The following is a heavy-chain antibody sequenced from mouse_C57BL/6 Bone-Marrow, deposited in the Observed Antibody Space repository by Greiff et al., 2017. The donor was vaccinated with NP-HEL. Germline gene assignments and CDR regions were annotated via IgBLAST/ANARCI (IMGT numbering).Heavy chain of an antibody. CDR3: TRESYGSSPHYYFDY. CDR2: ISSGGDYI. V-gene: IGHV5-9-1*02. CDR1: GFTFSSYA. J-gene: IGHJ2*01. D-gene: IGHD1-1*01. Sequence: EVMLVESGEGLVKPGGSLKLSCAASGFTFSSYAMSWVRQTPEKSLEWVAYISSGGDYIYYADTVKGRFTISRDNARNTLYLQMSSLKSEDTAMYYCTRESYGSSPHYYFDYWGQGTTLTVSS.